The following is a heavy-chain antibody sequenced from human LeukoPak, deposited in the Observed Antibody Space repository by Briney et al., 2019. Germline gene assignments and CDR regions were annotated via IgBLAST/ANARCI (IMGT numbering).Heavy chain of an antibody. CDR3: ARVSPLGPMVRGVIPPSDLGEFDP. Sequence: GGSPRLSCAASGFTVSSNYMSWVRQAPGKGLEWVSVIYSGSSTYYADSVKGRFTISRDNSKNTLYLQMNSLRAEDTAVYYCARVSPLGPMVRGVIPPSDLGEFDPWGQGTLVTVSS. CDR1: GFTVSSNY. J-gene: IGHJ5*02. V-gene: IGHV3-53*01. D-gene: IGHD3-10*01. CDR2: IYSGSST.